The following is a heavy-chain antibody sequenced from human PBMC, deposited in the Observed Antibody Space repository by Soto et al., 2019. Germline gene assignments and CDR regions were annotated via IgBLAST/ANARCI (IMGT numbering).Heavy chain of an antibody. CDR1: GFTFTTYA. Sequence: QVQLVESGGSVVHPGRSLRLSCAASGFTFTTYAMHWVRQAPGKGLEWVALFWHDGTKIYYADSVRGRFTVSRDNSRNTLYLVMSSLIAEDTAVYYCARGVSPFDYWGRETQVTVSS. V-gene: IGHV3-33*01. J-gene: IGHJ4*02. CDR3: ARGVSPFDY. CDR2: FWHDGTKI. D-gene: IGHD2-8*01.